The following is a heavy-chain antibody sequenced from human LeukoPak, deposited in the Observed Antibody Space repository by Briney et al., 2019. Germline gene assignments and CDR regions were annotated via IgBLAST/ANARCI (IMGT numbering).Heavy chain of an antibody. CDR1: GFSISSNY. V-gene: IGHV4-34*01. CDR3: ARAYGSGSYYDY. J-gene: IGHJ4*02. Sequence: GSLRLSCAASGFSISSNYMSWIRQPPGKGLEWIGEINHSGSTNYNPSLKSRVTISVDTSKNQFSLKLSSVTAADTAVYYCARAYGSGSYYDYWGQGTLVTVSS. D-gene: IGHD3-10*01. CDR2: INHSGST.